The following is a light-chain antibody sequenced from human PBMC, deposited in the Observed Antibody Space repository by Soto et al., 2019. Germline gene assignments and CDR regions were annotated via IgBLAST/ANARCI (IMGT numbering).Light chain of an antibody. CDR1: QSVSSY. J-gene: IGKJ5*01. Sequence: SVLTQSPATVSLSPGERATLSCRASQSVSSYLAWYQQKPGQAPRLLIYDASNRATGIPARSSGSGSGTDFTLTICSLEPEDFAVYYCQQRSNWPRTFGQGTRLEIK. CDR2: DAS. V-gene: IGKV3-11*01. CDR3: QQRSNWPRT.